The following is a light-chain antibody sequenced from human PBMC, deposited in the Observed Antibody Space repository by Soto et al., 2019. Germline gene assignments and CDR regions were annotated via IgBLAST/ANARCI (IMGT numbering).Light chain of an antibody. V-gene: IGLV2-11*01. Sequence: QSVLTQPRSVSGSPGQSVTISCTGTSSDVGGYNYVSWYQQHPGKAPKVIIYDVSERPSGVPDRFSGSKSGNAASLTISGLQAEEEDDYYCSSDAGSRRYVLGTGTKVTVL. CDR3: SSDAGSRRYV. J-gene: IGLJ1*01. CDR1: SSDVGGYNY. CDR2: DVS.